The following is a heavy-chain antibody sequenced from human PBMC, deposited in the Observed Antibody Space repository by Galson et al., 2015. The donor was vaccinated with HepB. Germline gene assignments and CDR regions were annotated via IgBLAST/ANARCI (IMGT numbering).Heavy chain of an antibody. V-gene: IGHV3-9*01. J-gene: IGHJ1*01. CDR3: ARDIGPLTMTRGYLAS. CDR2: ISWNSGGV. CDR1: GFNFGDHA. Sequence: SLRLSCAGSGFNFGDHAMHWVRHVPGKGLEWVSAISWNSGGVGYADPVRGRFTISRDNAGNSVSLQMSSLRVEDTALSYCARDIGPLTMTRGYLASWGQGTLVTITS. D-gene: IGHD3-10*01.